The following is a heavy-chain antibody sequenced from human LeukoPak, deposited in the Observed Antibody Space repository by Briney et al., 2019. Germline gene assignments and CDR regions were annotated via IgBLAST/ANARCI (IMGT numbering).Heavy chain of an antibody. D-gene: IGHD3-10*02. J-gene: IGHJ4*02. CDR2: VFYSGSA. CDR3: ARHPPMYTFDY. V-gene: IGHV4-39*01. Sequence: KPSETLSLTCTVTGGSISTSSYYWGWLRQPPGKGLEWIGAVFYSGSAYSNPSLKSRVTISVDTSKNQFSLKLSSVTAADTAVYYCARHPPMYTFDYWGQGTLVTVSS. CDR1: GGSISTSSYY.